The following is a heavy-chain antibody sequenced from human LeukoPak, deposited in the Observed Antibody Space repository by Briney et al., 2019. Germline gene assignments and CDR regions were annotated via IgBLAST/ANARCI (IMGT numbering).Heavy chain of an antibody. V-gene: IGHV3-11*06. D-gene: IGHD6-19*01. CDR2: ISGSSSHT. J-gene: IGHJ5*02. CDR3: ARDRYSNGPLNWFDP. CDR1: GFTFSGYY. Sequence: PGGSLRLSCAASGFTFSGYYMSWIRQAPGKGLEWVSYISGSSSHTEYADSVKGRFTISRDNSKNTLYLQMNSLRAEDTAIYYCARDRYSNGPLNWFDPWGQGTLVTVSS.